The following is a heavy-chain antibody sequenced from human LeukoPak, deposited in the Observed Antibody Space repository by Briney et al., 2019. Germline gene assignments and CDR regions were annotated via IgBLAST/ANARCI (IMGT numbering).Heavy chain of an antibody. CDR2: ISGSGGRT. CDR1: GFTFSNHG. Sequence: PGGSLRLSCAASGFTFSNHGMNWVRQAPGKGLEWVSGISGSGGRTYYADSVKGRFTISRDNSENTVYLQMNSLRAEDTAVYYCAKDRSYGAFEIWGQGTMVTVSS. CDR3: AKDRSYGAFEI. D-gene: IGHD3-10*01. J-gene: IGHJ3*02. V-gene: IGHV3-23*01.